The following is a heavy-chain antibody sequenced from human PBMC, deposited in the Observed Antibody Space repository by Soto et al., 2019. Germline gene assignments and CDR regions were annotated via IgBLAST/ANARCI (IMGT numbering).Heavy chain of an antibody. V-gene: IGHV1-46*01. J-gene: IGHJ5*02. CDR2: INPSGGST. CDR3: ARDSTRDGQYNWFDP. Sequence: ASVKVSCKASGYTFTSYYMHWVRQAPGQGLEWMGIINPSGGSTSYAQKFQGRVTMTRDTSTSTVYMELSSLRSEDTAVYYCARDSTRDGQYNWFDPWGQGTLVTVS. D-gene: IGHD4-4*01. CDR1: GYTFTSYY.